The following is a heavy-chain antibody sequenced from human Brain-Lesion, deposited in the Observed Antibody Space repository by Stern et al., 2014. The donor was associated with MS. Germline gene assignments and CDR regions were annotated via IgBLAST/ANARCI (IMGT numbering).Heavy chain of an antibody. CDR2: LNPNTGGA. D-gene: IGHD3-3*01. V-gene: IGHV1-2*02. Sequence: QVQLVQSGAEVKKPGASVKVSCKTSGYIFTGYYIHWVRQAPGQGIEWMAWLNPNTGGAKNAQKFQGRVTMSRDTSISTAYVELSSLTSDDTAVYYCARDQRGITIFGVVTDYYYLGMDVWGQGTTVTVSS. CDR3: ARDQRGITIFGVVTDYYYLGMDV. CDR1: GYIFTGYY. J-gene: IGHJ6*02.